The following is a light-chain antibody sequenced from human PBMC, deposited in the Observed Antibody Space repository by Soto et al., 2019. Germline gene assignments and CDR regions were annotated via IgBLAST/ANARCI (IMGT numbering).Light chain of an antibody. CDR2: GAS. CDR1: QSVSSN. V-gene: IGKV3-15*01. CDR3: QQYDNWTPAWT. J-gene: IGKJ1*01. Sequence: EIVMTQSPATLSVSPWERATLSCRASQSVSSNLDWYQQKPGQAPRPLIYGASTRATGIPARFSGSGSGTEFTLTISSLQSEDFAVSYCQQYDNWTPAWTFGQGTKVDIK.